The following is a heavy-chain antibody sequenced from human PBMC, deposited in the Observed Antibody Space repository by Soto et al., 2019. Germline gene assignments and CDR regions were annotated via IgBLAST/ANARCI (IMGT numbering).Heavy chain of an antibody. D-gene: IGHD4-17*01. CDR2: ISYDGSNK. V-gene: IGHV3-30-3*01. Sequence: VQLVESGGGVVQPGRSLRLSCAASGFTFSSYAMHWVRQAPGKGLEWVAVISYDGSNKYYADSVKGRFTISRDNSKNTLYLQMNSLRAEDTAVYYCARDYGDYINHLDYWGQGTLVTVSS. CDR3: ARDYGDYINHLDY. CDR1: GFTFSSYA. J-gene: IGHJ4*02.